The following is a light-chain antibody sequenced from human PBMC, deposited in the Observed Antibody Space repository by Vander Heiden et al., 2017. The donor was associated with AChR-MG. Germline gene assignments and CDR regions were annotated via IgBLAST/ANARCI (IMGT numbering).Light chain of an antibody. CDR1: QSVRTY. Sequence: EIVLTQSPTTLSLSPGERATLPCRASQSVRTYLAWYQHKPDQAPRLLIYDASSRATGIPARFSGSGSGTDFTLTISSLEPEDFAVYYCQQRSHWPQTFGQGTKVEIK. CDR2: DAS. V-gene: IGKV3-11*01. CDR3: QQRSHWPQT. J-gene: IGKJ1*01.